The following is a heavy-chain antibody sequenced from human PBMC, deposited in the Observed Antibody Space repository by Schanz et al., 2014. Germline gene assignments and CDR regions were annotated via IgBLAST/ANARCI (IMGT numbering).Heavy chain of an antibody. CDR3: ARYPRILGAFDV. CDR1: GFAFDTYW. J-gene: IGHJ3*01. Sequence: EVQLVESGGGLVQPGGSLRLSCAASGFAFDTYWMSWVRQAPGKGLEWVANIKHDGSEKYYVDSVKGRFTISRDNARDSLFLRMNSLRAEDTAVYYCARYPRILGAFDVWGQGTVVAVS. CDR2: IKHDGSEK. D-gene: IGHD3-16*01. V-gene: IGHV3-7*01.